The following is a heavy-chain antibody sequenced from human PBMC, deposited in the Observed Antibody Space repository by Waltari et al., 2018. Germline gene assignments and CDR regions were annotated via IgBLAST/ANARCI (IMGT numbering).Heavy chain of an antibody. CDR3: ARLPTKYYDSIGWGFFDQ. CDR2: LRNTGGT. J-gene: IGHJ4*02. Sequence: HVQLQEPGPGLVKPSENLSPTCTVSGDFLRNIHWTWIRQAPGKGLEWISYLRNTGGTKGTPSLESRVTLSADTSKKQLSLRLTSVTAAVTAVYYCARLPTKYYDSIGWGFFDQWGQGILVTVSS. CDR1: GDFLRNIH. D-gene: IGHD3-22*01. V-gene: IGHV4-59*08.